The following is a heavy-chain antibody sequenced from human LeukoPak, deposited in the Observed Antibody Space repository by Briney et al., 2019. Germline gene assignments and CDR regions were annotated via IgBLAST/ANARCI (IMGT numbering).Heavy chain of an antibody. V-gene: IGHV4-59*01. CDR1: GGSISSYY. Sequence: SETLSLTCTASGGSISSYYWSWIRQPPGKGLEWIGYIYYSGSTNYNPSLKSRVTISVDTSKNQFSLKLSSVTAADTAVYCCARETSQKGAHYMDVWGKGTTVTISS. CDR3: ARETSQKGAHYMDV. J-gene: IGHJ6*03. D-gene: IGHD3-16*01. CDR2: IYYSGST.